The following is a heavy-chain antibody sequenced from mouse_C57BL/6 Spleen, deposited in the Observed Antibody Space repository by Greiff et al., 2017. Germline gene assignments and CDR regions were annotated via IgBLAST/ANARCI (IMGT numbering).Heavy chain of an antibody. D-gene: IGHD2-5*01. Sequence: EVKLMESGGGLVKPGGSLKLSCAASGFTFSSYAMSWVRQTPEKRLEWVATISDGGSYTYYPDNVKGRFTISRDNAKNNLYLQMSHLKSEDTAMYYCARPYSNYLDYGGQGTSVTVSS. CDR2: ISDGGSYT. V-gene: IGHV5-4*03. J-gene: IGHJ4*01. CDR1: GFTFSSYA. CDR3: ARPYSNYLDY.